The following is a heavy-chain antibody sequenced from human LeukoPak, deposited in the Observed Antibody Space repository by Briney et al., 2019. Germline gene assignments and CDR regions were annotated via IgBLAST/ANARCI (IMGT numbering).Heavy chain of an antibody. J-gene: IGHJ4*02. D-gene: IGHD2-2*03. CDR1: GYSISSGYY. V-gene: IGHV4-38-2*01. CDR2: IYHSGST. Sequence: SETLSLTCAVSGYSISSGYYWGWIRQPPGKGLEWIGSIYHSGSTYYNPSLKSRVTISVDTSKNQFSLKLSSVTTADTAVYYCASTLAGYCSSTSCLYFDYWGQGTLVTVSS. CDR3: ASTLAGYCSSTSCLYFDY.